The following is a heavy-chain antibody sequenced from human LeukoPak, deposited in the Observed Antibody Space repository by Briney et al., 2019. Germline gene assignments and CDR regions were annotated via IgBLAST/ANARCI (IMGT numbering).Heavy chain of an antibody. V-gene: IGHV4-59*08. D-gene: IGHD5-12*01. CDR2: IYYSGST. Sequence: SETLSLTCTVSGVSISSYYWSWIRQPPGKGLEWIGYIYYSGSTNYNPSLKSRVTISVDTSKNQFSLKLSSVTAADTAVYYCARQNSGYDYSALDYWGQGTLVTVSS. J-gene: IGHJ4*02. CDR1: GVSISSYY. CDR3: ARQNSGYDYSALDY.